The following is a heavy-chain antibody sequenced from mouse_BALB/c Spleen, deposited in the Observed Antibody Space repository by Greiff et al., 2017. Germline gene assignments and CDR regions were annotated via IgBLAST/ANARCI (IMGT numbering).Heavy chain of an antibody. D-gene: IGHD2-14*01. CDR2: ILPGSGST. J-gene: IGHJ2*01. V-gene: IGHV1-9*01. CDR3: ASGLEVRYYFDY. Sequence: QVQLQQSGAELVKPGASVKISCKATGYTFSSYWIEWVKQRPGHGLEWIGEILPGSGSTNYNEKFKGKATFTADTSSNTAYMQLSSLTSEDSAVYYCASGLEVRYYFDYWGQGTTLTVSS. CDR1: GYTFSSYW.